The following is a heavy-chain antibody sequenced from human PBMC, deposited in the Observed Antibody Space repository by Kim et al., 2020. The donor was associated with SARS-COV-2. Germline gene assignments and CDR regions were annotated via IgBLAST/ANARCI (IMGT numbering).Heavy chain of an antibody. Sequence: GGSLRLSCAASGFTFSSYAMSWVRQAPGKGLEWVSAISGSGGSTYYADSVKGRFTISRDNSKNTLYLQMNSLRAEDTAVYYCAKDHAMSRSAMVRGVKDLFDYWGQGTLVTVSS. D-gene: IGHD3-10*01. CDR3: AKDHAMSRSAMVRGVKDLFDY. CDR1: GFTFSSYA. CDR2: ISGSGGST. V-gene: IGHV3-23*01. J-gene: IGHJ4*02.